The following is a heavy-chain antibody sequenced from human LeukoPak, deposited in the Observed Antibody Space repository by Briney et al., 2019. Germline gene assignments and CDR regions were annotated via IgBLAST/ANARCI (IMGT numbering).Heavy chain of an antibody. CDR1: GYSFTSYW. CDR2: IYPGDSDT. V-gene: IGHV5-51*01. Sequence: GESLKISCKGSGYSFTSYWIGWVRQMPGKGLEWMGIIYPGDSDTRYSPSFQGQVTISADKSISTAYLQWSSLKASDTAMYYCARQGYDCSGGSCYSNHYFDYWGQGTLVTVSS. J-gene: IGHJ4*02. CDR3: ARQGYDCSGGSCYSNHYFDY. D-gene: IGHD2-15*01.